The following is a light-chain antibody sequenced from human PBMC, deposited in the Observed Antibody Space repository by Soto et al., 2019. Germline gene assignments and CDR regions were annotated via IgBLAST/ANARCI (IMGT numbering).Light chain of an antibody. Sequence: EIVLTQSPGTLSLSPGERATLSCRASQSVSSSYLAWYQQKPGQTPRLLIYAASSRATGIPDRFSGSGSGTDFTLTISRLEPEDFAVYYCQQYGNSVYTFGQGTKLGIK. CDR1: QSVSSSY. V-gene: IGKV3-20*01. CDR3: QQYGNSVYT. J-gene: IGKJ2*01. CDR2: AAS.